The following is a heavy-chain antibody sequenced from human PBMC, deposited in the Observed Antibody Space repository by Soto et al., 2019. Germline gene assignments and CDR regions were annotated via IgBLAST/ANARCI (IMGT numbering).Heavy chain of an antibody. CDR3: VHSGGGDCFDY. CDR2: INWADDK. D-gene: IGHD2-21*01. CDR1: GFSLRSSGVG. Sequence: QITLKESGPTLMKTTQTLTLTCTLSGFSLRSSGVGVGWIRQPPGKALEWLALINWADDKRYSPSLKSRLTITKDTSKDQVVLTVTNMDPVDTATYYCVHSGGGDCFDYWGQGILVTVSS. V-gene: IGHV2-5*02. J-gene: IGHJ4*02.